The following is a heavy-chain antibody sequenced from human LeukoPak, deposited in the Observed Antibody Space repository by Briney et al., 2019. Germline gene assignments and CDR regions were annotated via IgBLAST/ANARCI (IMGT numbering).Heavy chain of an antibody. CDR2: INPSGGST. CDR3: ARGFSISFVPADNFDY. Sequence: ASVKVSCKASGYTFTSYYMHWVRQAPGQGLERMGIINPSGGSTSYAQKFQGRVTMTRDTSTSTVYMELSSLRSEDTAVYYCARGFSISFVPADNFDYWGQGTLVTVSS. V-gene: IGHV1-46*01. CDR1: GYTFTSYY. D-gene: IGHD2-2*01. J-gene: IGHJ4*02.